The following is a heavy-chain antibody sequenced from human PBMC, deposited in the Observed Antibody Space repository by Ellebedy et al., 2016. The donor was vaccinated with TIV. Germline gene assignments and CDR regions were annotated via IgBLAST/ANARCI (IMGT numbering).Heavy chain of an antibody. V-gene: IGHV1-2*02. Sequence: AASVKVSCKASGYTFTSYYMHWVRQAPGQGLEWMGWINPNSGGTNYAQKFQGRVTMTRDTSISTAYMELSRLRSDDTAVYYCARGDSSSWYGVEYFQHWGQGTLVTVSS. CDR3: ARGDSSSWYGVEYFQH. CDR2: INPNSGGT. D-gene: IGHD6-13*01. CDR1: GYTFTSYY. J-gene: IGHJ1*01.